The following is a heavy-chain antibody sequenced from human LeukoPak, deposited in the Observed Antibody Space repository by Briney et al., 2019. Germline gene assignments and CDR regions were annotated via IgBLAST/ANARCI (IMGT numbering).Heavy chain of an antibody. CDR1: GFTFSSYA. Sequence: GGSLRLSCAASGFTFSSYAMSWVRQAPGKGLEWVSAISGSGGSTYYADSVKGRFTISRDNSKNTLYLQMNSLRAEDTAVYYCANNLITMIEVVNNDAFDIWRQGTMVTVSS. CDR3: ANNLITMIEVVNNDAFDI. D-gene: IGHD3-22*01. J-gene: IGHJ3*02. CDR2: ISGSGGST. V-gene: IGHV3-23*01.